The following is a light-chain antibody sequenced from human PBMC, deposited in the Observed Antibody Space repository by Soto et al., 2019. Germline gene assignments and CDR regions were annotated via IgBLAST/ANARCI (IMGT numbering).Light chain of an antibody. CDR2: GAS. CDR3: QQYGSSPPRT. V-gene: IGKV3-20*01. CDR1: QSISSNY. J-gene: IGKJ2*01. Sequence: EIVLTQSPGTLSLSPGERATLSCRASQSISSNYLAWYQQKPGQAPRLLIYGASSRATGIPDRFSGSGSGTDFTITISRLEPEDFAVYYCQQYGSSPPRTFGQGTKLEIK.